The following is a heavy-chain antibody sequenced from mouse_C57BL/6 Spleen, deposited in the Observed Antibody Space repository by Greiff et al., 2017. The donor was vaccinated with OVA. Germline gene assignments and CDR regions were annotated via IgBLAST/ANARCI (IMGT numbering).Heavy chain of an antibody. CDR3: TRERGDYYAMDY. V-gene: IGHV5-9-1*02. CDR1: GFTFSSYA. Sequence: DVMLVESGEGLVKPGGSLKLSCAASGFTFSSYAMSWVRQTPEKRLEWVAYISSGGDYIYYADTVKGRFTISRDNARNTLYLQMSSLKSEDTDMYYCTRERGDYYAMDYWGQGTSVTVSS. CDR2: ISSGGDYI. J-gene: IGHJ4*01.